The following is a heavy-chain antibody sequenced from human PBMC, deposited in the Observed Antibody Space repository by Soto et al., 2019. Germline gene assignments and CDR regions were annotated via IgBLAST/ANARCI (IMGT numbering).Heavy chain of an antibody. CDR2: IIPILGIA. CDR3: ARDELSSGYDYVLDY. J-gene: IGHJ4*01. CDR1: GGTFSSYT. V-gene: IGHV1-69*04. D-gene: IGHD5-12*01. Sequence: SVKVSCKASGGTFSSYTISWVRQAPGQGLEWMGRIIPILGIANYAQKFQGRVTITADKSTSTAYMELSSLRSEDTDVYYCARDELSSGYDYVLDYWGNGTLVTVS.